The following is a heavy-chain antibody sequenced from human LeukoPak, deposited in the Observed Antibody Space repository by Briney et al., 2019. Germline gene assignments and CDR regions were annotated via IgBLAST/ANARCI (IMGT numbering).Heavy chain of an antibody. CDR2: IYSGYST. D-gene: IGHD3-10*02. J-gene: IGHJ6*04. Sequence: GGSLRLSCAASGFTVSSNYMSWVRQAPGKGLEWVSVIYSGYSTYYADSVKGRFTISRDNDKNSLYLQMNSLSADDTAVYYCAERGITMNGGVWGKGTTVTISS. CDR1: GFTVSSNY. V-gene: IGHV3-53*01. CDR3: AERGITMNGGV.